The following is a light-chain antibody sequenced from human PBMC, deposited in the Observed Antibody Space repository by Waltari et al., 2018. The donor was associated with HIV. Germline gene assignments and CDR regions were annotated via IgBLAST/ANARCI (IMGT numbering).Light chain of an antibody. Sequence: QLVLTQSPSASASLRASVKLTCTLSSGHSNYAIAWHQHQPETGPRYLMRLNSDGSYLKGDGIPDRFSGSSSGAERYRIISSLQSEDEADYYCQTWTTGIVLFGGGTKLTVL. CDR2: LNSDGSY. CDR1: SGHSNYA. J-gene: IGLJ2*01. CDR3: QTWTTGIVL. V-gene: IGLV4-69*01.